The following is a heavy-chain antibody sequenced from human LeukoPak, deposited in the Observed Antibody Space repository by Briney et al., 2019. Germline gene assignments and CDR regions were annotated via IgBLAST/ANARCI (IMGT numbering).Heavy chain of an antibody. D-gene: IGHD6-6*01. Sequence: PSETLSLTCTVSGGSISSYYWSWIRQPPGKGLEWIGYIYYSGSTNYNPSLKSRVTISVDTSKNQFSLKLSSVTAADTAVYYCAASEYSSSSPDYWGQGTLVTVSS. CDR3: AASEYSSSSPDY. J-gene: IGHJ4*02. V-gene: IGHV4-59*01. CDR1: GGSISSYY. CDR2: IYYSGST.